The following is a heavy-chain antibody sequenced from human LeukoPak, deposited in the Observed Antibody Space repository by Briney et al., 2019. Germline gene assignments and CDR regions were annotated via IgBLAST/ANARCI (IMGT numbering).Heavy chain of an antibody. J-gene: IGHJ5*02. CDR3: ARAPGRGTTPNWFDP. CDR1: GGSISNYY. V-gene: IGHV4-59*06. Sequence: PSETLSLTCSVSGGSISNYYWSWIRQHPGKGLEWIGYILYSGSTFYNPSLKSRVTISVDTSRNQFSLNLSSVTAADTAVYHCARAPGRGTTPNWFDPWGQGTLVTVSS. D-gene: IGHD1-7*01. CDR2: ILYSGST.